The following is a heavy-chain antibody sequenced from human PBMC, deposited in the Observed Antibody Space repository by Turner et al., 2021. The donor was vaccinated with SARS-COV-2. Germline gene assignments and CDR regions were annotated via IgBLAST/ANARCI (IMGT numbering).Heavy chain of an antibody. J-gene: IGHJ4*02. CDR2: ISSTSNYI. CDR3: ARGANGNFDY. Sequence: EVQLVESGGGLVKPGGSLRLSCAASGFPFSSYSMNWVRQAPGKGLEWVSSISSTSNYIFYADSVKGRFTISRDNAKNSLYLQMNSLRVEDTAVYYCARGANGNFDYWGQGALVTVSS. D-gene: IGHD1-26*01. V-gene: IGHV3-21*01. CDR1: GFPFSSYS.